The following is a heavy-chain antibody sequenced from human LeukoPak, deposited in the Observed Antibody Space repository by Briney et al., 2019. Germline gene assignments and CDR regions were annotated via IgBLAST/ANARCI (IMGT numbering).Heavy chain of an antibody. D-gene: IGHD2-2*02. CDR3: AKEFVEYQLLYDY. Sequence: GGSLRLSCAASGFTFSSYSMSWVRQAPGKGLEWVAFIRYDGSNKYYADSVKGRFTISRDNSKNTLYLQMNSLRAEDTAVYYCAKEFVEYQLLYDYWGQGTLVTVSS. CDR1: GFTFSSYS. J-gene: IGHJ4*02. V-gene: IGHV3-30*02. CDR2: IRYDGSNK.